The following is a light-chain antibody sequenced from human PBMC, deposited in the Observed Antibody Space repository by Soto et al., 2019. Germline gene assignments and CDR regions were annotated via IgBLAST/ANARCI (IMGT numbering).Light chain of an antibody. CDR3: QQSYSTTQT. J-gene: IGKJ1*01. V-gene: IGKV1-39*01. Sequence: DIQMTKSPASLSASVGDRVTITCRASQSISSYLNWYKQKPGKAPKLLIYAASSLQSGVPSRFSGSGSGTDFTLTIRSLQPEDFATYYCQQSYSTTQTFGQGTNVEIK. CDR1: QSISSY. CDR2: AAS.